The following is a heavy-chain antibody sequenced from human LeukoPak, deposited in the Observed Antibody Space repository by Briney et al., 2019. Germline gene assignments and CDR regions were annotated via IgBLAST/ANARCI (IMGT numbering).Heavy chain of an antibody. V-gene: IGHV3-23*01. CDR3: AKDSDFRTGYFDY. D-gene: IGHD3/OR15-3a*01. Sequence: GGSLILSCAVSGFTFRSYGMSWVRQAPGKGLEWVSGISGTGSTTDYADSVQGRLTISRDNSKNTLYLQMNSLRAEDTAVYYCAKDSDFRTGYFDYWGQGTQVTVSS. CDR1: GFTFRSYG. CDR2: ISGTGSTT. J-gene: IGHJ4*02.